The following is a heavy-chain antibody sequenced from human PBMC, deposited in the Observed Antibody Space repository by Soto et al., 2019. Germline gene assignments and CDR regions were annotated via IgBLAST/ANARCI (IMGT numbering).Heavy chain of an antibody. CDR1: GGSISSGDYY. V-gene: IGHV4-30-4*02. Sequence: SETLSLTCTVSGGSISSGDYYWNWIRQPPGKGLEWIGNIYYSGNTDCNPSLKSRVTISVDTSKNQFSLNLSSVTAADTAVYYCARSDGRYWGQGTLVTVSS. J-gene: IGHJ4*02. CDR2: IYYSGNT. CDR3: ARSDGRY.